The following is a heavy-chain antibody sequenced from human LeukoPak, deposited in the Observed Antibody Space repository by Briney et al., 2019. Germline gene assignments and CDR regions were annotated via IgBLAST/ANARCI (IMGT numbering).Heavy chain of an antibody. D-gene: IGHD3-10*01. CDR3: ARDPLWGYGSGSYYVN. V-gene: IGHV3-23*01. CDR1: GFTFSNYA. Sequence: GGSLRLSCATSGFTFSNYAMSWVRQAPGKGLERVSGISGSGDSTNYAESVKGRFTISRDNSKNTLYLRMNSLRAEDTAVYYCARDPLWGYGSGSYYVNWGQGTLVTVSS. CDR2: ISGSGDST. J-gene: IGHJ4*02.